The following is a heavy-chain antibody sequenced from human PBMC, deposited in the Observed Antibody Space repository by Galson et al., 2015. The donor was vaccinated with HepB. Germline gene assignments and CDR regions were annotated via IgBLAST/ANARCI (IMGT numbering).Heavy chain of an antibody. J-gene: IGHJ3*02. CDR3: AKDLGGGAFDI. V-gene: IGHV3-30*18. Sequence: SLRLSCAASGFTFSSYGMHWVRQAPGKGLEWVAVISYDGSNKYYADSVKGRFTISRDNSKNTLYLQMNSQRAEDTAVYYCAKDLGGGAFDIWGQGTMVTVSS. CDR2: ISYDGSNK. CDR1: GFTFSSYG. D-gene: IGHD3-10*01.